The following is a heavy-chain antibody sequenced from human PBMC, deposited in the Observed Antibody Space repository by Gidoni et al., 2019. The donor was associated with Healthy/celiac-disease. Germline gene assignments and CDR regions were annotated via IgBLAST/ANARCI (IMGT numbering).Heavy chain of an antibody. CDR1: GGSISSGGYY. D-gene: IGHD3-3*01. V-gene: IGHV4-31*03. Sequence: QVQLQESGPGLVKPSQTLSLTCTVSGGSISSGGYYWSWIRQHPGKGLEWIGYIYYSGSTYYNPSLKSRVTISVDTSKNQFSLKLSSVTAADTAVYYCARDRDFGPRGNYGMDVWGQGTTVTVSS. J-gene: IGHJ6*02. CDR3: ARDRDFGPRGNYGMDV. CDR2: IYYSGST.